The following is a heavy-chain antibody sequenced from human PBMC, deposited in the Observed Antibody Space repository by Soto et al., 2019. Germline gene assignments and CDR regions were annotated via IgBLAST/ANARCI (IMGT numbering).Heavy chain of an antibody. CDR1: GFIFGGHA. J-gene: IGHJ4*02. V-gene: IGHV3-20*04. CDR2: INWIGGST. CDR3: ARHGGTPDLYFDY. D-gene: IGHD3-16*01. Sequence: EVQLVESGGRVVRPGGSLRLSCAASGFIFGGHAMSWVRQAPGKGLEWVSAINWIGGSTNYADSMKGRFTISRDNAKNSLYLQMSRLRAEDTALYYCARHGGTPDLYFDYWGQGTLVTVSS.